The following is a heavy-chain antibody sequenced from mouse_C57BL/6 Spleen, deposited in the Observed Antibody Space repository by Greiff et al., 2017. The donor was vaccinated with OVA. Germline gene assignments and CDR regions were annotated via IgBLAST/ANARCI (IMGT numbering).Heavy chain of an antibody. J-gene: IGHJ3*01. Sequence: EVNVVESGGGLVQPGGSLKLSCAASGFTFSDYYMYWVRQTPEKRLEWVAYISNGGGSTYYPDTVKGRFTISRDNAKNTLYLQMSRLKSEDTAMYYCARQDDWTWFAYWGQGTLVTVSA. CDR1: GFTFSDYY. D-gene: IGHD2-12*01. CDR3: ARQDDWTWFAY. V-gene: IGHV5-12*01. CDR2: ISNGGGST.